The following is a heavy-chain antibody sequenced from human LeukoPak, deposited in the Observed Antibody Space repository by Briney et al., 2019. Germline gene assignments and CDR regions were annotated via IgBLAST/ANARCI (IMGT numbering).Heavy chain of an antibody. D-gene: IGHD5-24*01. V-gene: IGHV3-48*03. CDR1: GFTFSRYE. J-gene: IGHJ4*02. CDR3: ARSGGWLPFHY. CDR2: ISSSGSTI. Sequence: PGGSLRLSCAASGFTFSRYEMNWVRQAPGKGLEWVSYISSSGSTIYYADSVKGRFTISRDNAKNSLYLQMNSLRAEDTAVYYCARSGGWLPFHYWGQGTLVTVSS.